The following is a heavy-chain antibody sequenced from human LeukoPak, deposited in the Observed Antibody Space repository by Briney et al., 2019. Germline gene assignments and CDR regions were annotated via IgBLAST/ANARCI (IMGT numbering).Heavy chain of an antibody. Sequence: SETLSLTCTVSGGSISSYYWSWIRQPPGKGLEWIGYIYYSGSTYYNPSLKSRVTISVDTSKNQFSLRLTSVTAADAAVYYCARDNVPGYFDYWGQGTLVTVSS. V-gene: IGHV4-59*12. J-gene: IGHJ4*02. CDR3: ARDNVPGYFDY. CDR1: GGSISSYY. CDR2: IYYSGST. D-gene: IGHD2-8*01.